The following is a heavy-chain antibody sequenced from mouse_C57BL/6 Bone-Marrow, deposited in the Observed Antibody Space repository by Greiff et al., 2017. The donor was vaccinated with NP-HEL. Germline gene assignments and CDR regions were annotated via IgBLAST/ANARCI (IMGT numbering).Heavy chain of an antibody. Sequence: EVKVVESGGGLVQPGGSLKLSCAASGFTFSDYYMYWVRQTPEKRLEWVAYISKGGGSTYYPDTVKGRFTISRDNAKNTLYLQMSRLKSEDTAMYYCARHVTSYAMDYWGQGTSVTVSS. CDR3: ARHVTSYAMDY. CDR1: GFTFSDYY. CDR2: ISKGGGST. D-gene: IGHD2-13*01. J-gene: IGHJ4*01. V-gene: IGHV5-12*01.